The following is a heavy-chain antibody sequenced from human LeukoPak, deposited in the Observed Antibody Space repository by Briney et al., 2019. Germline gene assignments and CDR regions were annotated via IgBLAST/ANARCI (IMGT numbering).Heavy chain of an antibody. Sequence: GASVKVSCKASGYTFTSYFMHWVRQAPGQGLEWMGIINPSGGSTSYAQKFQGRVTMTRDTSTSTVYMELSSLRSEDTAVYYCARSSYGSGSYYPHSSGWYPDYWGQGTLVTVSS. CDR3: ARSSYGSGSYYPHSSGWYPDY. V-gene: IGHV1-46*01. J-gene: IGHJ4*02. D-gene: IGHD3-10*01. CDR1: GYTFTSYF. CDR2: INPSGGST.